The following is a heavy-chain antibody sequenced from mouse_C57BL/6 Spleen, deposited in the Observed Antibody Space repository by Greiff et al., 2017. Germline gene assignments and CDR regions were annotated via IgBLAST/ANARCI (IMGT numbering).Heavy chain of an antibody. J-gene: IGHJ4*01. D-gene: IGHD2-1*01. V-gene: IGHV1-69*01. CDR1: GYTFTSYW. CDR3: ARWGNYERAMDY. Sequence: QVQLQQPGAELVMPGASVKLSCKASGYTFTSYWMHWVKQRPGQGLEWIGEIDPSDSYTNYNQKFKGKSTLTVDKSSSTAYMPLSSLTSEDSAVYYCARWGNYERAMDYWGQGTSVTVSS. CDR2: IDPSDSYT.